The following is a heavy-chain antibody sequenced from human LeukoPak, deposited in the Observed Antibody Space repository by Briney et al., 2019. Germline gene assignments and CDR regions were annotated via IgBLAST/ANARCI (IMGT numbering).Heavy chain of an antibody. D-gene: IGHD6-13*01. V-gene: IGHV3-48*02. J-gene: IGHJ6*04. CDR2: INNSSSTK. CDR1: GFTFSSYS. Sequence: GGSLRLSCAASGFTFSSYSMNWVRQAPGKGLEWVSYINNSSSTKYYADSVKGRFTISRDNAKNSLYLQMNSLRDEDTAVYYCARATYSSSWYSYYYYYGMDVWGEGTTVTVSS. CDR3: ARATYSSSWYSYYYYYGMDV.